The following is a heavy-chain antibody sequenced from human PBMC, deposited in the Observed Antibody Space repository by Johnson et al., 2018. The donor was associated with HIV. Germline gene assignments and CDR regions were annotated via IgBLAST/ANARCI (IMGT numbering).Heavy chain of an antibody. CDR2: IKPDGSEK. J-gene: IGHJ3*02. Sequence: VQLVESGGGVVQPGTSLRLSCAASGFTFSSYWMSWVRQAPGKGLEWVANIKPDGSEKYYADSVKGRFTISRDNSKNTLYLQMNSLRAEDTAVYYCAKDREWLVPTPLDAFDIWGQGTMVTVSS. V-gene: IGHV3-7*01. D-gene: IGHD6-19*01. CDR1: GFTFSSYW. CDR3: AKDREWLVPTPLDAFDI.